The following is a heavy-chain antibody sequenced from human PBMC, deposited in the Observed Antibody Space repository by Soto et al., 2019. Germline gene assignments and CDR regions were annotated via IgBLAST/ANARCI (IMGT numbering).Heavy chain of an antibody. CDR3: ARGDCVGGTCYSLAGSFYYYMDV. Sequence: EVQLVESGGGLVQPGGYLRLSCAASGFTFSNYWMYWVRQAPGKGLEWVSRINSDGSVSSYADSVKGRLTISRDNVKNTLYLQMDSLRAEDTALYYCARGDCVGGTCYSLAGSFYYYMDVWGKGTTVTVFS. D-gene: IGHD2-15*01. V-gene: IGHV3-74*02. CDR2: INSDGSVS. J-gene: IGHJ6*03. CDR1: GFTFSNYW.